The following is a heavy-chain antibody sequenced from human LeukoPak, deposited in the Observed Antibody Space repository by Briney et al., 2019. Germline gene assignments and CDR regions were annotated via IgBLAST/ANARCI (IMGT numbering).Heavy chain of an antibody. Sequence: PGGSLRLSCAASGFPFSSYSMNWVRQAPGKGLEWVSYISASGSNIYYLDSVKGRFTLSRDNAMNSLFLQMHRPRAEDTAVYYCVRVKGTYFDFWGQGTLVTVSS. J-gene: IGHJ4*02. CDR2: ISASGSNI. D-gene: IGHD1-1*01. CDR3: VRVKGTYFDF. CDR1: GFPFSSYS. V-gene: IGHV3-48*01.